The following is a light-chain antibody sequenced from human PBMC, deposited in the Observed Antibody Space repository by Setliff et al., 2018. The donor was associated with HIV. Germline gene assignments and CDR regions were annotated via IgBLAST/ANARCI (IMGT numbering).Light chain of an antibody. Sequence: QSVLTQPLSVSGAPGQTITISCTGNSSNIGAGHDLHWYRQLPGTAPKVLIYGYTNRPSGVSDRFSGSKSGSSGSLAVVGLQAEDEGDYYCQTYDNSLSAWVFGGGTKGTV. J-gene: IGLJ3*02. CDR1: SSNIGAGHD. CDR3: QTYDNSLSAWV. CDR2: GYT. V-gene: IGLV1-40*01.